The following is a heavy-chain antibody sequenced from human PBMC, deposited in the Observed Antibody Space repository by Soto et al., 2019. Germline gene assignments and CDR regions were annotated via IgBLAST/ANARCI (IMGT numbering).Heavy chain of an antibody. V-gene: IGHV1-69*01. CDR1: GGTFSSYS. CDR3: ARDGGTDSGGIDY. D-gene: IGHD1-26*01. Sequence: QVQLVQSGAEVKKPGSSVKVSCKASGGTFSSYSINWVRQAPGQGLEWMGEIIPIFGTANYAQKFQGRGTITADESTRTAYMEPSSLRSEHTAVYYCARDGGTDSGGIDYWGQGTLVTVSS. J-gene: IGHJ4*02. CDR2: IIPIFGTA.